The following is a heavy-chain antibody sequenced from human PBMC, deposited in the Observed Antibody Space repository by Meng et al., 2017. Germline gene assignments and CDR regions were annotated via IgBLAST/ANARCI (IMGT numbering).Heavy chain of an antibody. CDR1: GFTFSSYD. Sequence: GESLKISCAACGFTFSSYDMHWVRQATGKGLEWVSAIGTAGDTYYPGSVKGQFTISRDNARNSLYLRMNSLRVEDTAVYYCARDLPPSYFDYWGQGTLVTVSS. V-gene: IGHV3-13*03. J-gene: IGHJ4*02. CDR2: IGTAGDT. CDR3: ARDLPPSYFDY.